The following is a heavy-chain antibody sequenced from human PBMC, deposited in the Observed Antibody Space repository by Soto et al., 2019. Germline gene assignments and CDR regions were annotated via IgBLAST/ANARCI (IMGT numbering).Heavy chain of an antibody. D-gene: IGHD6-13*01. J-gene: IGHJ4*02. Sequence: GSMRLSFAASGFTFSSYDMSWVRQAPGKGLEWVSAISGSVGITYYSDSVKGRFTISRDNSKNTLYLQMNSLRAEDTAVYYCAKIAAGVPQRNYFDYWGQGTLVTVSS. V-gene: IGHV3-23*01. CDR1: GFTFSSYD. CDR2: ISGSVGIT. CDR3: AKIAAGVPQRNYFDY.